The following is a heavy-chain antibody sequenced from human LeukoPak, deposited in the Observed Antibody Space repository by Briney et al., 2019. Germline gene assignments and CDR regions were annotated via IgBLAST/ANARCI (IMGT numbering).Heavy chain of an antibody. D-gene: IGHD3-10*01. Sequence: GGSLRLSCAASGFTFSSYAMGWVRQAPGKGLEWVSALTGSGGSTYYADSVRGRFTISRDNSKNTLNLQMNSLRAEDTAVYYCAKDRVTMVLDSRFDYWGQGTLVTVSS. CDR1: GFTFSSYA. V-gene: IGHV3-23*01. CDR3: AKDRVTMVLDSRFDY. J-gene: IGHJ4*02. CDR2: LTGSGGST.